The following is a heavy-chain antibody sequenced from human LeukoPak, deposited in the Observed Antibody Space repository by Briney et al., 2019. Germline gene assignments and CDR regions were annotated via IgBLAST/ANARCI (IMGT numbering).Heavy chain of an antibody. Sequence: PGGSLRLSCAASGFTFSSYWMSSVRQAPGEGLDWVANIKQDVSEKNYVDSVKGRFTISRDNVQNSLYLQMNSLRAEDTAVYYCARMLDFWSGPDYWGQGTLVTVSS. CDR1: GFTFSSYW. CDR2: IKQDVSEK. V-gene: IGHV3-7*01. D-gene: IGHD3-3*01. J-gene: IGHJ4*02. CDR3: ARMLDFWSGPDY.